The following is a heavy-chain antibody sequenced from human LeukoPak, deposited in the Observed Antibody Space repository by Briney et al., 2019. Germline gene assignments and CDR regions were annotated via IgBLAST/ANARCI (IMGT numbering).Heavy chain of an antibody. CDR2: IKWDGGST. V-gene: IGHV3-20*04. CDR3: ARSAGSGYYFYTDV. J-gene: IGHJ6*03. CDR1: GFTFSSYS. D-gene: IGHD6-13*01. Sequence: GGSLRLSCVASGFTFSSYSMNWVRQAPGKGLEWVSGIKWDGGSTGYADSVKGRFTISRDNAKNSLYLQMNSLRAEDTALYYCARSAGSGYYFYTDVWGKGTTVTVSS.